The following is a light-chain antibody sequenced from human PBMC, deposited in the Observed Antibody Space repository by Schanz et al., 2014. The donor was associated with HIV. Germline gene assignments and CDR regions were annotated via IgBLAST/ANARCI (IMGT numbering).Light chain of an antibody. CDR1: QSVSNN. CDR2: ATS. Sequence: EIVLTQSPGTLSLSPGERATLSCRASQSVSNNLAWYQQKPGQAPRLVIYATSTRATGIPARFSGSGSGAEFTLTINSLQSEDFAVYYCQQYYNWPPEFTFGPGTKVDIK. V-gene: IGKV3-15*01. CDR3: QQYYNWPPEFT. J-gene: IGKJ3*01.